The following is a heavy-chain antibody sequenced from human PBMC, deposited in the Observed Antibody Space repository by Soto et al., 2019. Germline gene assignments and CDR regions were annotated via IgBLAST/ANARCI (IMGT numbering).Heavy chain of an antibody. V-gene: IGHV3-23*01. Sequence: GGCLRRSCTASGFTFSNFAMRWVRQAPGKGLEWVPAISGTGGTTYYEDSVKGRFSISRDNSKNTLHLQMNSLRADDTAVYFCAKVRTGYSDSPDAFDLWGQGTMVTVS. CDR1: GFTFSNFA. CDR3: AKVRTGYSDSPDAFDL. D-gene: IGHD3-22*01. J-gene: IGHJ3*01. CDR2: ISGTGGTT.